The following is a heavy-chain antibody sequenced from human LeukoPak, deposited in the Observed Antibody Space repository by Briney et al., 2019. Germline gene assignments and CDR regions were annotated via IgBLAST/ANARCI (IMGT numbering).Heavy chain of an antibody. D-gene: IGHD3-3*01. V-gene: IGHV3-7*01. CDR1: GFSFRNYW. J-gene: IGHJ4*02. CDR3: ARKNYDFLSGGPKHFGY. Sequence: GGSLRLSCAASGFSFRNYWMSWVRQAPGKGLEWVADIKQDGSEKNYVDSVKGRFTISRDNAKNSLSLQMNSLRAEDTAVYYCARKNYDFLSGGPKHFGYWGQGTLVTVSS. CDR2: IKQDGSEK.